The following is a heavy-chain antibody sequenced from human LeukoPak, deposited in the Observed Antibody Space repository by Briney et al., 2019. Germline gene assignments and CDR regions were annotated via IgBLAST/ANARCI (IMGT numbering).Heavy chain of an antibody. D-gene: IGHD2-21*02. V-gene: IGHV3-21*01. CDR1: GFMFDTYS. J-gene: IGHJ4*02. Sequence: GGSLRLPCVGSGFMFDTYSMNWVRQAPGRALEGLSSNSSRRGYILYADPVKARFTLSRHNANNSVYLQMNRLKAEDTAVYYCARVRWGDFSPQCDYWGQGTLITVSS. CDR3: ARVRWGDFSPQCDY. CDR2: NSSRRGYI.